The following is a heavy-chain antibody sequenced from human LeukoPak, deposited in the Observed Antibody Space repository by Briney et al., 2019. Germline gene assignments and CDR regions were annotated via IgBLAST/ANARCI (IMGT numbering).Heavy chain of an antibody. CDR2: IYYSGST. J-gene: IGHJ4*02. CDR1: GGSISSYC. Sequence: SETLSLTCTVSGGSISSYCWSWIRQPPGKGLEWIGYIYYSGSTNYNPSLKSRVTISVDTSKNQFSLKLSSVTAADTAVYCCARADGKGLLWFGEFPYFDYWGQGTLVTVSS. V-gene: IGHV4-59*01. D-gene: IGHD3-10*01. CDR3: ARADGKGLLWFGEFPYFDY.